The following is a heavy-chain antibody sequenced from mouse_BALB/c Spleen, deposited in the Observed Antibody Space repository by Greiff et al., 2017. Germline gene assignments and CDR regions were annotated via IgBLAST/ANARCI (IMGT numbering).Heavy chain of an antibody. D-gene: IGHD2-1*01. CDR3: ARQNGNYAMDY. V-gene: IGHV5-4*02. J-gene: IGHJ4*01. CDR2: ISDGGSYT. Sequence: EVLLVESGGGLVKPGGSLKLSCAASGFTFSDYYMYWVRQTPEKRLEWVATISDGGSYTYYPDSVKGRFTISRDNAKNNLYLQMSSLKSEDTAMYYCARQNGNYAMDYGGQGTSVTVSS. CDR1: GFTFSDYY.